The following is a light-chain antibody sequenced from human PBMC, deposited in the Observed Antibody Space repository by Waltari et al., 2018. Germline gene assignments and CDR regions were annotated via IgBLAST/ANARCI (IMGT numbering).Light chain of an antibody. CDR3: QLWDSTSDHPGV. CDR2: DDT. J-gene: IGLJ3*02. CDR1: DIGSKS. V-gene: IGLV3-21*03. Sequence: SYVLTQPPSVSVAPGKTARITCGGNDIGSKSVHWYQQKTGRAPGLVVYDDTERPAGSPERVSGSNSGSTATLTNSRVEAGDECDYSCQLWDSTSDHPGVFGGGTKLTVL.